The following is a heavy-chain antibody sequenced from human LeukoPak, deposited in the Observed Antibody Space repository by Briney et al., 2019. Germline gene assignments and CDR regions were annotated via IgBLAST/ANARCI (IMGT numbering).Heavy chain of an antibody. CDR3: ARDPYRDAPDYFDY. CDR1: GFTFSRYA. CDR2: ISDDGTFA. Sequence: GGSLRLSCAASGFTFSRYAMHWVRQAPGKGLEWVAVISDDGTFALYGDSVRGRFTISRDSSKNALYLQMNSLRPEDTAVYYCARDPYRDAPDYFDYWGQGTLVTVSS. V-gene: IGHV3-30-3*01. D-gene: IGHD1-14*01. J-gene: IGHJ4*02.